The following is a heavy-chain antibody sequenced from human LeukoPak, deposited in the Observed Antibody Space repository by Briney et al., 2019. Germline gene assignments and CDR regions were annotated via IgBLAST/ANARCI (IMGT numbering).Heavy chain of an antibody. V-gene: IGHV3-30*04. Sequence: GGSLRLSCAASASTFSTYVMHWVRQAPGRGLEWVAGISVDGGNEHYPDSVRGRFTISRDNSNNTLYLQMNSLRAEDTAVYYCVTAAPTPSYFQHWGQGTLVTVSS. CDR1: ASTFSTYV. J-gene: IGHJ1*01. D-gene: IGHD2-15*01. CDR3: VTAAPTPSYFQH. CDR2: ISVDGGNE.